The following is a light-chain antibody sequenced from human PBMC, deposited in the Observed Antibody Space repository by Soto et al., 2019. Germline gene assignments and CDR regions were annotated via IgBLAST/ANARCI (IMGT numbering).Light chain of an antibody. CDR3: MHRLAFAYT. J-gene: IGKJ2*01. V-gene: IGKV2-40*01. CDR1: QSLLDSDDANTY. Sequence: DIVMTQTPLSLPATPGEPASISCRTRQSLLDSDDANTYLDWFLQRPGQSPQLLIYMLSYRASGVPDRFIGRGSGSAFTRKISGEEAEDVVVYYCMHRLAFAYTGGRGTKMEIK. CDR2: MLS.